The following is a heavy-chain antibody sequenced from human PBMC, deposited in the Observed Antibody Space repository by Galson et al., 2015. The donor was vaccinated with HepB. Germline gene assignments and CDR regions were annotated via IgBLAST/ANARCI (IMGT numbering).Heavy chain of an antibody. V-gene: IGHV3-48*03. CDR1: GFTFSNYE. D-gene: IGHD2-8*01. J-gene: IGHJ4*02. CDR3: ARVDGSTNGWNYYFDY. CDR2: ISNSGSSI. Sequence: SLRLSCAASGFTFSNYEMNWVRQGPGKGLEWISYISNSGSSIYYADSVKGRFTISRDNGKNSLYLQMNSLRAEDTAVYYCARVDGSTNGWNYYFDYWGQGTLVTVSS.